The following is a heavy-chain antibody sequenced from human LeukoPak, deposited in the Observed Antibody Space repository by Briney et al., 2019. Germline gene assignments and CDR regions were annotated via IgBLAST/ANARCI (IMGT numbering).Heavy chain of an antibody. CDR1: GYTFTYRY. D-gene: IGHD6-19*01. V-gene: IGHV1-45*02. J-gene: IGHJ4*02. CDR2: ITPFNGNT. CDR3: ARDRAGYFDY. Sequence: GSSVKVSCKASGYTFTYRYLHWVRQAPGQALEWMGWITPFNGNTNYAQKFQDRVTITRDRSMSTAYMELNSLRAEDTAVYYCARDRAGYFDYWGQGTLVTVSS.